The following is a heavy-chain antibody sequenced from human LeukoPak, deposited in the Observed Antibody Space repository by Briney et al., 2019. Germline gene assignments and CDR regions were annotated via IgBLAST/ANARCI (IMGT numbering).Heavy chain of an antibody. V-gene: IGHV3-9*01. CDR3: AKDIRDLAAAGTWVDY. CDR1: GFSFDEYA. J-gene: IGHJ4*02. Sequence: GGSLRLSCAASGFSFDEYAMHWVRQAPGKGLEWVSPISWNSYTIDYADSVKGRFTISRDNAKNSLNLQMNSLRPEDTALYYCAKDIRDLAAAGTWVDYWGQGTLVTVSS. D-gene: IGHD6-13*01. CDR2: ISWNSYTI.